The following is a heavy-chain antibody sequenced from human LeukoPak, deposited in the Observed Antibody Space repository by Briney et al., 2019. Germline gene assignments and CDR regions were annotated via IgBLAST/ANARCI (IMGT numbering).Heavy chain of an antibody. D-gene: IGHD6-6*01. V-gene: IGHV4-39*01. J-gene: IGHJ6*02. Sequence: PSETLSLTCTVSGGSISSSSYYWGWIRQPPGKGLEWIGSIYYSGSTYYNPSLKSRVTISVDTSKNQFSLKLSSVTAADTAVYYCARAPLEYSSSFGYYYYGMDVWGQGTTVTVSS. CDR2: IYYSGST. CDR3: ARAPLEYSSSFGYYYYGMDV. CDR1: GGSISSSSYY.